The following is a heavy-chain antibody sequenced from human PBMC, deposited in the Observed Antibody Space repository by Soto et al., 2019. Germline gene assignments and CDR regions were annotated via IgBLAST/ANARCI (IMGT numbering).Heavy chain of an antibody. CDR2: IYSTEST. J-gene: IGHJ4*02. V-gene: IGHV4-31*03. CDR1: GGSFSSGAYY. CDR3: ARSDSSGKTRSYFDQ. D-gene: IGHD3-22*01. Sequence: SETLSLTCTVSGGSFSSGAYYWSWIRQHPGKGLEWIGYIYSTESTNYNPSLKSRVTISVDMSASQFSLKLTSVTVADTALYYCARSDSSGKTRSYFDQWGQGTLVTVSS.